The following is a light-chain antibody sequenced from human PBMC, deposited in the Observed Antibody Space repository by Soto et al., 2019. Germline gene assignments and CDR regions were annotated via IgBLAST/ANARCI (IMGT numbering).Light chain of an antibody. CDR1: SSDSGGNQY. CDR2: KVS. V-gene: IGLV2-14*01. Sequence: QSVLTQPATASGSPAQSITISCTGTSSDSGGNQYVSCNQHDAGKAPKHSIKKVSNRPSGVSNRFSGSKSGNTASLTIPGLLAEDEADYFCTSSASNSREVFGTGTRVTVL. J-gene: IGLJ1*01. CDR3: TSSASNSREV.